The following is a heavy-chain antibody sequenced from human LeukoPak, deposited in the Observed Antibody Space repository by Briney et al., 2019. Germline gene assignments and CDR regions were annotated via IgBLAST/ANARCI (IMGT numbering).Heavy chain of an antibody. D-gene: IGHD4-17*01. J-gene: IGHJ1*01. CDR3: ARDFGDYVSEYFQH. CDR1: GFTFSDYY. Sequence: GGSLRLSCAASGFTFSDYYMSWIRQAPGKGLEWVSYISSSGTTISYTDSVKGRFTISRDNAKNSLYLQMNSLRAEDTAVYYCARDFGDYVSEYFQHWGQGTLVTVSS. CDR2: ISSSGTTI. V-gene: IGHV3-11*01.